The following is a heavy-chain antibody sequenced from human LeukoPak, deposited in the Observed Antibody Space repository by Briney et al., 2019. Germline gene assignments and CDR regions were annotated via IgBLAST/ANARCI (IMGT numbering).Heavy chain of an antibody. CDR2: ISSSGSTI. Sequence: GGSLRLSCAASGFTFSDYYMSWIRQAPGKGLEWVSYISSSGSTIYYADSVKGRFAISRDNAKNSLYPQMNSLRAEDTAVYYCARVGYYGSGSYYYYYYYMDVWGKGTTVTISS. CDR1: GFTFSDYY. CDR3: ARVGYYGSGSYYYYYYYMDV. D-gene: IGHD3-10*01. V-gene: IGHV3-11*01. J-gene: IGHJ6*03.